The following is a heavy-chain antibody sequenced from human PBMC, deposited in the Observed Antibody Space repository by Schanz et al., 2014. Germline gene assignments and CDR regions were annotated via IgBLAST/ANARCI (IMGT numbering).Heavy chain of an antibody. CDR1: GGTFSSYT. D-gene: IGHD6-19*01. V-gene: IGHV1-69*02. Sequence: QVQLVQSGAEVMKPGSSVKVSCKASGGTFSSYTINWVRQAPGQGLEWMGRIIPILGITNVAQTFQDRVTITADKSTSTADMELSSLRSEDTAVYYCARGLGDERWLDLNEAFDIWGQGTIVTVSS. CDR2: IIPILGIT. CDR3: ARGLGDERWLDLNEAFDI. J-gene: IGHJ3*02.